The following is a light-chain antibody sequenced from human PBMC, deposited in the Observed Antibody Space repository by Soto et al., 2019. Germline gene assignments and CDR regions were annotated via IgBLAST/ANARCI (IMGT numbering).Light chain of an antibody. V-gene: IGLV1-47*02. CDR2: NND. J-gene: IGLJ2*01. Sequence: QSALTQPPSASGTPGQRVTFSCSGSSSNIGRNYVCWYQQFPGAAPKLLIYNNDQRPSGVPDRFSGSKSGASASLAISGLRSEDEADYYCATWDDSLLSVVFGGGTKLTVL. CDR1: SSNIGRNY. CDR3: ATWDDSLLSVV.